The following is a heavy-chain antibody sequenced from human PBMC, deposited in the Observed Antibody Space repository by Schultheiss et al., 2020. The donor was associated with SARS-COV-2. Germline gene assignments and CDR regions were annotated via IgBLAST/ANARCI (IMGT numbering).Heavy chain of an antibody. CDR1: GGSISSGGYY. J-gene: IGHJ4*02. CDR3: ARTQEMATSIDY. D-gene: IGHD5-24*01. Sequence: SQTLSLTCTVSGGSISSGGYYWSWIRQPAGKGLEWIGRIYTSGSTNYNPSLKSRVTISVDTSKNQFSLKLSSVTAADTAVYYCARTQEMATSIDYWGQGTLVTVSS. V-gene: IGHV4-61*02. CDR2: IYTSGST.